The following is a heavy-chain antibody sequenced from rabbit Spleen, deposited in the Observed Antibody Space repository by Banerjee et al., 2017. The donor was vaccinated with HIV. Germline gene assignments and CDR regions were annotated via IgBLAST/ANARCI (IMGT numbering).Heavy chain of an antibody. CDR2: INTITGKT. V-gene: IGHV1S45*01. D-gene: IGHD1-1*01. CDR3: ARDLPEIVGWNFGF. Sequence: QQQLVESGGGLVKPEGSLTLTCKASGFSFSEKEVMCWVRQAPGKGLEWIGCINTITGKTVYATWTKGRFTISRASSTTVFLQVTRLTVADTATYFCARDLPEIVGWNFGFWGQGTLVTVS. J-gene: IGHJ3*01. CDR1: GFSFSEKEV.